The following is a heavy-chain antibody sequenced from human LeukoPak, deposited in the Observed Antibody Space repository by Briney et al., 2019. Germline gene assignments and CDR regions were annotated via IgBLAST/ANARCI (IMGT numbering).Heavy chain of an antibody. J-gene: IGHJ4*02. D-gene: IGHD6-19*01. CDR3: ARDPLKPGIAVAGPFDY. Sequence: SVEVSCKASGGTFSSYAISWVRQAPGQGLEWMGRIIPILGIANYAQKFQGRVTITADKSTSTAYMELSSLRSEDTAVYYCARDPLKPGIAVAGPFDYWGQGTLVTVSS. CDR2: IIPILGIA. CDR1: GGTFSSYA. V-gene: IGHV1-69*04.